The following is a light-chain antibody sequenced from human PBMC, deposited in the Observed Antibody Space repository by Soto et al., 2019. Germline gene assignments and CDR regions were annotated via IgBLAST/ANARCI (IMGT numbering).Light chain of an antibody. CDR2: DAS. V-gene: IGKV1-5*01. CDR1: QSINKW. Sequence: TQSPSAQAAFRDHVAPLACRASQSINKWLAWYQQKPGEAPKLLIYDASALPRGVPSRFCGSGSGTTFTLTTASLQHDDFATYYCQQYDTCSGTFGPGTKV. CDR3: QQYDTCSGT. J-gene: IGKJ1*01.